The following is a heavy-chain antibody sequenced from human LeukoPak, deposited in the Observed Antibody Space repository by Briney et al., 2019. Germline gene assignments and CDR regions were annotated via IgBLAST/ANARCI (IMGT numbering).Heavy chain of an antibody. D-gene: IGHD6-25*01. V-gene: IGHV4-4*02. Sequence: SETASLTCGVSGGSISSTNWWTWVRPPPGEGLEWIGEVEHRGRTLHNHSPGSRVTISVDMSANHISLQLTSVTAADTAVYYCAREGGPYRPLDLWARETVLTVSS. CDR3: AREGGPYRPLDL. J-gene: IGHJ4*02. CDR2: VEHRGRT. CDR1: GGSISSTNW.